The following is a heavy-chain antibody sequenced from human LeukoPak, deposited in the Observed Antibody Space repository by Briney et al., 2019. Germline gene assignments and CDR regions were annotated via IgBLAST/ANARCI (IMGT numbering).Heavy chain of an antibody. CDR3: ARDLKQLADY. CDR1: GFTFSDYY. CDR2: ISSSGDKV. Sequence: PGGSLRLSCAASGFTFSDYYMSWIRQAPGKGLEWVSYISSSGDKVYYADSVKGRFTISRDNARNSLYLQMNSLRAEDTAVYYCARDLKQLADYWGQGTLVTVSS. V-gene: IGHV3-11*04. J-gene: IGHJ4*02. D-gene: IGHD6-6*01.